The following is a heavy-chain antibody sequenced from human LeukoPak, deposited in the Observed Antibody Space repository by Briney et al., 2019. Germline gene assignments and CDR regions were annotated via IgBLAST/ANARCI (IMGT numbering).Heavy chain of an antibody. D-gene: IGHD3-3*01. CDR3: ARGLWSAHRREYYFDS. Sequence: ASVKVSCKASGYTFASYGISWVRQAPGQGLEWMVWINAGNGDTKFSQNYQARVTITRDASASTAYMELSSLTSEDTAVYFCARGLWSAHRREYYFDSWGQGTLVTVSS. CDR1: GYTFASYG. V-gene: IGHV1-3*01. J-gene: IGHJ4*02. CDR2: INAGNGDT.